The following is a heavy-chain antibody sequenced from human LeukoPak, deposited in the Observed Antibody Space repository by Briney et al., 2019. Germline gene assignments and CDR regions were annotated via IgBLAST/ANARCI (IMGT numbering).Heavy chain of an antibody. CDR1: GFTFSSYS. CDR2: ISSSSSYI. V-gene: IGHV3-21*01. CDR3: AIPSVSRYYYGSKYHFDY. D-gene: IGHD3-10*01. J-gene: IGHJ4*02. Sequence: GGSLRLSCAASGFTFSSYSMNWVRQAPGKGLEWVSSISSSSSYIYYADSVKGRFTISRDNAKNSLYLQMNSLRAEDTAVYYCAIPSVSRYYYGSKYHFDYWGQGTLVTVSS.